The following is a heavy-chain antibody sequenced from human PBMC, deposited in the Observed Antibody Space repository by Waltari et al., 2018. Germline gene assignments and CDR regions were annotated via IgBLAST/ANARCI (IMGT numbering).Heavy chain of an antibody. J-gene: IGHJ4*02. CDR3: ARATGYKGYFDY. V-gene: IGHV4-34*01. CDR1: GGSFSGFY. CDR2: VNHGGDT. D-gene: IGHD5-12*01. Sequence: QVQLQGWGAGLLKPSETLSLTCAVSGGSFSGFYWSWIRQSPGKGLEWIGDVNHGGDTNYNPSLETRVTISEDTSKKQFSLKRRSVTAADTAVYYCARATGYKGYFDYWGQGILVTVSS.